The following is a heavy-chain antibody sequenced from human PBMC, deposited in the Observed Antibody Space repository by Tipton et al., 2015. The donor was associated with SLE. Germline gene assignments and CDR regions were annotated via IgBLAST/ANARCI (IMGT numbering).Heavy chain of an antibody. Sequence: SLRLSCAASGFTFSSYGMHWVRQAPGKGLEWVSYIRSPYIRSSDNVIHHADFAKGRFTISRDNSKNTLYLQMNSLRVEDTAVYYCAKDPLRFLEWFQYFDYWGQGTLVTVSS. J-gene: IGHJ4*02. CDR2: IRSPYIRSSDNVI. CDR3: AKDPLRFLEWFQYFDY. V-gene: IGHV3-48*01. D-gene: IGHD3-3*01. CDR1: GFTFSSYG.